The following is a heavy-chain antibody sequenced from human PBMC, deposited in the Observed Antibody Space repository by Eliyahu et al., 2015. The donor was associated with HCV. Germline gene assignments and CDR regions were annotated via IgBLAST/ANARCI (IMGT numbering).Heavy chain of an antibody. CDR2: IDPTDSYT. J-gene: IGHJ3*01. CDR3: ARARYGVRGFDF. D-gene: IGHD3-10*01. CDR1: GYNFSTYW. Sequence: EVQLVQSGAEVKKPGQSLTISCQGSGYNFSTYWISWVRQTPGKGLEWMGRIDPTDSYTDYGPSFQGHVTISTDKSFTTAYLKWSGLKAPDTAIYYCARARYGVRGFDFWGQGTMVTVSS. V-gene: IGHV5-10-1*03.